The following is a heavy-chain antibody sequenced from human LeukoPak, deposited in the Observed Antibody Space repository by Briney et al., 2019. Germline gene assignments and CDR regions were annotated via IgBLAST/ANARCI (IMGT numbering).Heavy chain of an antibody. Sequence: PSETLSLTCAVSGGSISSTSYYWAWIRQPPGKGLEWIGTIYYSGSTYHNPSLKSRVTMSVDTSRNQFSLKLSSVDAADTAVYYCAKAGVRDFDSSGLYAFDFWGQGTTVTVSS. J-gene: IGHJ3*01. D-gene: IGHD3-22*01. CDR2: IYYSGST. V-gene: IGHV4-39*01. CDR1: GGSISSTSYY. CDR3: AKAGVRDFDSSGLYAFDF.